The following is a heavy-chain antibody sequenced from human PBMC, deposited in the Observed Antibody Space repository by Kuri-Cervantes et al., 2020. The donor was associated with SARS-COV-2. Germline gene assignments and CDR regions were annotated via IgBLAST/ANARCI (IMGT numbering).Heavy chain of an antibody. CDR1: GGPINDYY. D-gene: IGHD2-2*01. Sequence: SETLSLTCSASGGPINDYYWSWIRQPPGKGLEWMGYSSYSGSTYYNPSLKSRVTISADPSKNQFSLKLSSVTAADTAVYYCARHPSGYCSSTRFRNHYYYYGMDVWGQGTTVTVSS. CDR2: SSYSGST. J-gene: IGHJ6*02. V-gene: IGHV4-59*08. CDR3: ARHPSGYCSSTRFRNHYYYYGMDV.